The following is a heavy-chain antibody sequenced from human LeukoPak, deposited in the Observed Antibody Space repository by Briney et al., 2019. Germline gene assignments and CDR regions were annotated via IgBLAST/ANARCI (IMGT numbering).Heavy chain of an antibody. Sequence: PGGSLRLSCSVSGFTFSNYAMHWVRQAPGKGLEYVSGISSNGGRTYYADSLKGRFTISRDNAKNSLYLQMDSLRDEDTAVYYCARGIGFYVSGSYYFDYWGQGTLVTVSS. CDR3: ARGIGFYVSGSYYFDY. D-gene: IGHD3-10*01. CDR2: ISSNGGRT. J-gene: IGHJ4*02. CDR1: GFTFSNYA. V-gene: IGHV3-64*04.